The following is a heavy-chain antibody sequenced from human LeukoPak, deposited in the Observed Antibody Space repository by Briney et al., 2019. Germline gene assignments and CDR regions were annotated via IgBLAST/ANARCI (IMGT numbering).Heavy chain of an antibody. Sequence: ASVKVTCKASGYTFTSYGISWVRQAPGQGLEWMGWISAYNGNTNYAQKLQGRVTMTTDTSTSTAYMELRSLRSDDTAVYYCARVSPDFGELSPWGQGTLVTVSS. CDR1: GYTFTSYG. V-gene: IGHV1-18*01. J-gene: IGHJ5*02. CDR2: ISAYNGNT. CDR3: ARVSPDFGELSP. D-gene: IGHD3-10*01.